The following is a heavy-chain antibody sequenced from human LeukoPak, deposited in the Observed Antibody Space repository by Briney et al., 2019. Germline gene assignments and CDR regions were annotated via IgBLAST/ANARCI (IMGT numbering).Heavy chain of an antibody. J-gene: IGHJ5*02. D-gene: IGHD6-13*01. CDR1: GFTFSSYP. CDR3: AKGTHSSSWHWYDP. V-gene: IGHV3-30-3*01. Sequence: PGMSLRLSCAASGFTFSSYPMHWVRQAPGKGLEWVAVISYDGTNKWYADSVKGRFTISRDNAKNSLYLQMNSLRAEDTAVYYCAKGTHSSSWHWYDPWGQGSLVTVSS. CDR2: ISYDGTNK.